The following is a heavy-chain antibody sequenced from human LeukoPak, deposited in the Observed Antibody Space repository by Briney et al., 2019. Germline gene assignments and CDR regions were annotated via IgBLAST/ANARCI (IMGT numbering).Heavy chain of an antibody. J-gene: IGHJ6*03. V-gene: IGHV4-39*01. CDR1: GGSISSSSYY. CDR3: ARYVQWLVGFYYYYYMDV. D-gene: IGHD6-19*01. Sequence: SETLSLTCTVSGGSISSSSYYWGWIRQPPGKGLEWIGSIYYSGSTYYNPSLKSRVTISVDTSKNQFSLKLSSVTAADTAVYYCARYVQWLVGFYYYYYMDVWGNGTTITVSS. CDR2: IYYSGST.